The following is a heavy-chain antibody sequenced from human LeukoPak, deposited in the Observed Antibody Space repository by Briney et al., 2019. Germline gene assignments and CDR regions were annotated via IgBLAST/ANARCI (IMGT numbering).Heavy chain of an antibody. J-gene: IGHJ4*02. CDR2: IYHTGNT. CDR3: ATETYYDSSGPHFDY. CDR1: GGSIRSSNW. D-gene: IGHD3-22*01. V-gene: IGHV4-4*02. Sequence: PSETLSLTCAVSGGSIRSSNWWSWGRQPPGKGLEWIGEIYHTGNTNYNPSLKSRVTISVDKSKNQFSLKLSSVTAADTAVYYCATETYYDSSGPHFDYWGQGTLVTVSS.